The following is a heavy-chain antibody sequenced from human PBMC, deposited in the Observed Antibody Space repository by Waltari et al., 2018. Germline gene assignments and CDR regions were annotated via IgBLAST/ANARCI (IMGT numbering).Heavy chain of an antibody. J-gene: IGHJ4*02. CDR2: ISYDGSNK. D-gene: IGHD6-13*01. Sequence: QVQLVESGGGVVQPGRSLRLSCAASGFTFSSYAMHWVRQAPGKGLEWVAVISYDGSNKYYADSVKGRFTISRDNSKNTLYLQMNSLRAEDTAVYYCARVIAGSSWFGAFDYWGQGTLVTVSS. CDR3: ARVIAGSSWFGAFDY. V-gene: IGHV3-30-3*01. CDR1: GFTFSSYA.